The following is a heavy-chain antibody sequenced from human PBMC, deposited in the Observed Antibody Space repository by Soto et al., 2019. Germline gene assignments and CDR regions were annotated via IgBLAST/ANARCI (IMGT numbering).Heavy chain of an antibody. CDR2: IIPIFGTA. CDR3: ARGGEGWKGIAVAVYYYYGMDV. CDR1: GGTFSSYA. J-gene: IGHJ6*02. V-gene: IGHV1-69*13. Sequence: GASVKVSCKASGGTFSSYAISWVRQAPGQGLEWMGGIIPIFGTANYAQKFQGRVTITADESTSTAYMELSSLRSEDTAVYYCARGGEGWKGIAVAVYYYYGMDVWGQGPTVTVYS. D-gene: IGHD6-19*01.